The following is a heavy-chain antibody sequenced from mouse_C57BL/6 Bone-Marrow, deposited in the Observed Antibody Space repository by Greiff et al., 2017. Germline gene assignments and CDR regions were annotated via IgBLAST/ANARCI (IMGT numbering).Heavy chain of an antibody. D-gene: IGHD2-3*01. Sequence: QVQLQQSGAELVRPGASVTLSCKASGYTFTDYEMHWVKQTPVHGLEWIGAIDPETGGTAYNQKFKGKAILTADKSSSTAYMELSSLTYEDSAVYYCTNYDGYYDYAMDYWGQGTSVTVSS. V-gene: IGHV1-15*01. CDR2: IDPETGGT. J-gene: IGHJ4*01. CDR3: TNYDGYYDYAMDY. CDR1: GYTFTDYE.